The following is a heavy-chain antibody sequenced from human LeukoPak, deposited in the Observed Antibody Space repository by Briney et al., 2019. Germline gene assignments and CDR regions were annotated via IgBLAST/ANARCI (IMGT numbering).Heavy chain of an antibody. CDR1: GGSISSGGYS. V-gene: IGHV4-30-2*01. Sequence: SETLSLTCAVSGGSISSGGYSWSWTRQPPGKGLEWIGYIYHSGSTYYNPSLKSRVTISVDRSKNQFSLKLSSVTAADTAVYYCARQQQPRGIFDYWGQGTLVTASS. CDR3: ARQQQPRGIFDY. J-gene: IGHJ4*02. D-gene: IGHD6-13*01. CDR2: IYHSGST.